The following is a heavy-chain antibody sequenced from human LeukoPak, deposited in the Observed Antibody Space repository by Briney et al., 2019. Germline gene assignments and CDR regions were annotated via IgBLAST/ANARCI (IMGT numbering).Heavy chain of an antibody. D-gene: IGHD6-19*01. J-gene: IGHJ4*02. CDR1: GFTFTSYA. V-gene: IGHV3-23*01. CDR2: FCAGSST. Sequence: GGSLTLSCAASGFTFTSYAMSWVRQAPGKGLEWVSTFCAGSSTSYAAALKGRVTISGDNSKNILYLQMSSLKAEATAVYYCAKLKQWQPQRYFFEYWGQGALVTVAS. CDR3: AKLKQWQPQRYFFEY.